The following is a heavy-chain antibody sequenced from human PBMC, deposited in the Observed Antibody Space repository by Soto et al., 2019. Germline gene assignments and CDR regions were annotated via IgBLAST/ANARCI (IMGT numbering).Heavy chain of an antibody. J-gene: IGHJ6*02. Sequence: QVQLVQSGAEVTKPGSSVKVSCTASGDTFINYAISWVRQAPGQGLEWMGGIIPIFGTANYAQKFQGRVTIRADESTSTAYMELSSLRSEDTAVYYCARGRGYSYAYGLDVWGQGTTVTVSS. CDR2: IIPIFGTA. CDR3: ARGRGYSYAYGLDV. CDR1: GDTFINYA. V-gene: IGHV1-69*12. D-gene: IGHD5-18*01.